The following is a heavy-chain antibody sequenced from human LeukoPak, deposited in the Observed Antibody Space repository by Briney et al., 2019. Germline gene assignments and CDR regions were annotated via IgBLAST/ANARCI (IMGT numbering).Heavy chain of an antibody. D-gene: IGHD3-10*01. V-gene: IGHV3-23*01. CDR3: ARAPRELFDY. CDR2: ITGSGGST. Sequence: GGSLRLSCAASGFTFSNYAMSWVRQAPGKGLEWISAITGSGGSTNYADSVKDRFTISRDNAKNSLYLQMNSLRAEDTAVYYCARAPRELFDYWGQGTLVTVSS. J-gene: IGHJ4*02. CDR1: GFTFSNYA.